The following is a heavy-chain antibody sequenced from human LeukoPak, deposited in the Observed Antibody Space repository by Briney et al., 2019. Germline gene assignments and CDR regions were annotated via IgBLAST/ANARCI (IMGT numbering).Heavy chain of an antibody. CDR2: VSGSGRAS. D-gene: IGHD4-17*01. J-gene: IGHJ2*01. Sequence: GGSLRLSCVASGFTFVDYAMSWVRQLPGGGLAWVSGVSGSGRASYYADSVRGRFVISRDNSKNTVYLQMNSLTVADTAVYYCARALYADSGFYFALWGLGTLVTVSS. V-gene: IGHV3-23*01. CDR1: GFTFVDYA. CDR3: ARALYADSGFYFAL.